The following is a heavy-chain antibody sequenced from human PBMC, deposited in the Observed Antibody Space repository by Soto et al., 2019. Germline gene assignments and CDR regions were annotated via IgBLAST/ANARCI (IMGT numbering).Heavy chain of an antibody. CDR3: ARVDSTAGPPYYCLDV. D-gene: IGHD6-19*01. CDR1: GFTFSSYG. CDR2: ISYDGSNK. V-gene: IGHV3-30*03. J-gene: IGHJ6*02. Sequence: GGSLRLSCTASGFTFSSYGMHWVRQAPGKGLEWVAVISYDGSNKYYADSVKGRFTISRDNSKNTLYLQMNSLRAEDTAVYYCARVDSTAGPPYYCLDVWGQGTTVTVSS.